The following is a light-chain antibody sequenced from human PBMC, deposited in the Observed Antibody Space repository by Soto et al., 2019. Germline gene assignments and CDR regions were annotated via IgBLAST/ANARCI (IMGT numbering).Light chain of an antibody. J-gene: IGLJ2*01. CDR3: TSYTSDSSVI. Sequence: QSALTQPASVSGSPGQSVTISCTGTSSDIGGYRNVSWYQQRPGKAPKLMIHDVTNRPSGVSDSFSGSKSGNTASLTISGLQAEDETDYYCTSYTSDSSVIFGGGTKLTVL. CDR1: SSDIGGYRN. V-gene: IGLV2-14*03. CDR2: DVT.